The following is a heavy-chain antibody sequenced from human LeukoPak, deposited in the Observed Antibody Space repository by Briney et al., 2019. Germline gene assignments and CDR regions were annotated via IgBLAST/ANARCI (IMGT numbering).Heavy chain of an antibody. Sequence: GESLKISCKGSGYSFTNYWIGWVRPMPGKGLEWMGIIYPGDSDTRYSPSFQGQVTISADKSINTAYLQWSGLRASDTAMYYCARALGIQLWASFDYWGQGTLVTVSS. CDR1: GYSFTNYW. D-gene: IGHD5-18*01. J-gene: IGHJ4*02. V-gene: IGHV5-51*01. CDR2: IYPGDSDT. CDR3: ARALGIQLWASFDY.